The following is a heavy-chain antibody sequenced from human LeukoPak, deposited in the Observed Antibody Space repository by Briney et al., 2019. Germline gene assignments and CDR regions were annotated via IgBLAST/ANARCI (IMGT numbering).Heavy chain of an antibody. CDR3: ARAQYDFWSGKKGYYYYMDV. Sequence: ASLRVSSTASGYTFTSYYMHWVRQAPGQGLGWRGIINPSGGRTSYAQKFQGRVTMNRDMSTSTVYMELSSLRSEDTAVYYCARAQYDFWSGKKGYYYYMDVWGKGTTVTVSS. CDR2: INPSGGRT. D-gene: IGHD3-3*01. V-gene: IGHV1-46*01. CDR1: GYTFTSYY. J-gene: IGHJ6*03.